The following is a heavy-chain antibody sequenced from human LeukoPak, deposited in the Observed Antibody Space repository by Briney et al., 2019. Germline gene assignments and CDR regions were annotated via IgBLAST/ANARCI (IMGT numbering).Heavy chain of an antibody. CDR2: ISYDGSNK. V-gene: IGHV3-30*03. J-gene: IGHJ4*02. Sequence: GGSLRLSCAASGFTFSSYGMHWVRQAPGKGLEWVAVISYDGSNKYYADSVKGRFTISRDNAKNSLYLQMNSLRAEDTAVYYCARLDDSSGYSDYWGQGTLVTVSS. CDR3: ARLDDSSGYSDY. CDR1: GFTFSSYG. D-gene: IGHD3-22*01.